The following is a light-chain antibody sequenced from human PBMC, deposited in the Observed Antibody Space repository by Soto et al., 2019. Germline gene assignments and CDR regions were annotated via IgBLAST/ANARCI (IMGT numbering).Light chain of an antibody. Sequence: QSALTQPASVSGSPGQSITISCTGTSSDVGGYNYVSWYQQHPGKAPKLMIYEVSNRPSGVSNRVSGFKSGNTASLTISGLQAEDEADYYCSSYTTSSTRVFGTGTKLTVL. J-gene: IGLJ1*01. CDR3: SSYTTSSTRV. V-gene: IGLV2-14*01. CDR1: SSDVGGYNY. CDR2: EVS.